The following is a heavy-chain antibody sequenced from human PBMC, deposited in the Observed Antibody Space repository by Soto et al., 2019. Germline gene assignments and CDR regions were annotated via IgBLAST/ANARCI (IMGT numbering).Heavy chain of an antibody. J-gene: IGHJ6*03. CDR3: ASPSSNSPYCYYMDV. CDR1: GGTFSSYT. D-gene: IGHD4-4*01. V-gene: IGHV1-69*02. CDR2: IIPILGIA. Sequence: SVKVSCKASGGTFSSYTISWVRQGPGQGLEWMGRIIPILGIANYAQKFQGRVTITADKSTSTAYMELSSLRSEDTAVYYCASPSSNSPYCYYMDVWGKGTTVTVSS.